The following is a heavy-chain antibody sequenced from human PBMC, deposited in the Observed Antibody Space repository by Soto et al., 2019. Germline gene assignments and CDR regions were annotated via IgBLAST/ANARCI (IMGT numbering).Heavy chain of an antibody. J-gene: IGHJ4*02. V-gene: IGHV5-51*01. CDR2: IYPCDSDT. Sequence: GESLKISCNGSGYSFTNYWIGWVRQMPGKGLEWMGIIYPCDSDTRYSTSFQSQVTISVDKSITTAYLQRSSLKAADTANYYFARTSSSWYDYWGQGTLVTVSS. D-gene: IGHD6-13*01. CDR1: GYSFTNYW. CDR3: ARTSSSWYDY.